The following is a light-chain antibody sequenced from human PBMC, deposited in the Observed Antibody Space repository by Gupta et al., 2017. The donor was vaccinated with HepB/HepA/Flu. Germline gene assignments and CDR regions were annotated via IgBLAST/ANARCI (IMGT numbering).Light chain of an antibody. Sequence: IVMTQSPATLSMSPGERVTLSCRASQSVDSMLAWYQQKPGQAPRLLINETSTRVAGIPARFSGSGSETEFTLTISSRQSEDFAIYYCQHENNFPRTFGQGTKVDIK. J-gene: IGKJ2*02. CDR1: QSVDSM. CDR2: ETS. CDR3: QHENNFPRT. V-gene: IGKV3-15*01.